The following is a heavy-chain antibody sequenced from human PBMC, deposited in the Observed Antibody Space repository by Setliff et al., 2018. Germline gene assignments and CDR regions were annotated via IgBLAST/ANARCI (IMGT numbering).Heavy chain of an antibody. CDR2: INPSGGLT. CDR1: GYTLTNYY. CDR3: ARDRDIVVALDSIGASSLGDY. V-gene: IGHV1-46*01. D-gene: IGHD2-15*01. Sequence: SVKVSCKASGYTLTNYYMHWVRQAPGQGLEWMGIINPSGGLTRYAQKFQGKVTMTRDTSTSTVYMEVSSLRSEDTAVYYCARDRDIVVALDSIGASSLGDYWGQGTLVTVSS. J-gene: IGHJ4*02.